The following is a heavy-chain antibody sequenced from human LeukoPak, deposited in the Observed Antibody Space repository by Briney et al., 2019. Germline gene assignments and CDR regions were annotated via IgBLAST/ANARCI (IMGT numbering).Heavy chain of an antibody. D-gene: IGHD3-22*01. V-gene: IGHV3-7*03. J-gene: IGHJ4*02. Sequence: GGSLRLSCAASGFTFSSYAMSWVRQAPGKGLEWVANIMQDGSEKSYVDSVKGRFIISRDNAKKSLYLQMNSLRAEDTAVYYCAKDYYDSSGYPDYLFDYWGQGTLVTVSS. CDR3: AKDYYDSSGYPDYLFDY. CDR1: GFTFSSYA. CDR2: IMQDGSEK.